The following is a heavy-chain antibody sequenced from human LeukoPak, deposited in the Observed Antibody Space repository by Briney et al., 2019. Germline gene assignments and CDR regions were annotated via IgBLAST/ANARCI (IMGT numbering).Heavy chain of an antibody. Sequence: SETLSLTCTISGGSISTYHWSFIRQSAGKGLEWIGRISAAGTTSYNPSLQSRVTLSVDTSKNQFSLNQLSLKLNSVTAADTALYYCARDASRGGFDSWGQGTLVTVSS. CDR2: ISAAGTT. J-gene: IGHJ4*02. CDR3: ARDASRGGFDS. D-gene: IGHD3-10*01. V-gene: IGHV4-4*07. CDR1: GGSISTYH.